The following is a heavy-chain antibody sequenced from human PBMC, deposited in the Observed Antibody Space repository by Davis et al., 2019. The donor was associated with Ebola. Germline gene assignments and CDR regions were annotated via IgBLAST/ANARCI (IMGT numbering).Heavy chain of an antibody. Sequence: PGGSLRLSCAASGFNFDDYAMHWVRQAPGKGLEWVSGISWNSGTSGYADSVKGRFTISRDNAKNSLYLQMNSLRPEDMAFYYCAKAIAATNTGFDYCGQGTLVTVSS. CDR2: ISWNSGTS. CDR3: AKAIAATNTGFDY. V-gene: IGHV3-9*03. CDR1: GFNFDDYA. J-gene: IGHJ4*02. D-gene: IGHD6-13*01.